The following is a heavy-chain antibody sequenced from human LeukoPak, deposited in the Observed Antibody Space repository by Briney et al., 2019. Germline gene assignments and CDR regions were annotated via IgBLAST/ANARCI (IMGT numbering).Heavy chain of an antibody. CDR1: GGSFSGYY. J-gene: IGHJ5*02. D-gene: IGHD3-3*01. V-gene: IGHV4-34*01. CDR3: ARGSNYDFWSGYYPGGGNWFDP. CDR2: INHSGST. Sequence: SETLSLTCAVYGGSFSGYYWSWIRQPPGKGLEWIGEINHSGSTNYNPSLKSRVTISVDTSKNQFSLKLSSVTAADTAVYYCARGSNYDFWSGYYPGGGNWFDPWGQGTLVTVSS.